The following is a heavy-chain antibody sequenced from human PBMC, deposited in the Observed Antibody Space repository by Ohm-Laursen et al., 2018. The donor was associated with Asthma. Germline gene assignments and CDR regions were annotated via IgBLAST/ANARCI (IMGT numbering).Heavy chain of an antibody. J-gene: IGHJ6*02. Sequence: SVKVSYKASGYTFTSYGISWVRQAPGQGLEWMGWISAYNGNTNYAQKLQGRVTMTTDTSTSTAYMELRSLRSDDTAVYYCASGGIAADYYYYGMDVWGQGTTVTVSS. CDR3: ASGGIAADYYYYGMDV. V-gene: IGHV1-18*04. CDR2: ISAYNGNT. D-gene: IGHD6-25*01. CDR1: GYTFTSYG.